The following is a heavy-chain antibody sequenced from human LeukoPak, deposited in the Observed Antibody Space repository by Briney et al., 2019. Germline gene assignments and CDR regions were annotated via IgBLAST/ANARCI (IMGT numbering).Heavy chain of an antibody. D-gene: IGHD3-10*01. CDR1: GFTFISYW. V-gene: IGHV3-74*01. J-gene: IGHJ4*02. Sequence: GGSLRLSCAASGFTFISYWMHWVRQAPGKGLVWVSRINSDGSSTSYADSVRGRFTISRDNAKNTLYLQMNSLRAEDTAVYYCARESGSGSQIDYWGQGTLVTVSS. CDR3: ARESGSGSQIDY. CDR2: INSDGSST.